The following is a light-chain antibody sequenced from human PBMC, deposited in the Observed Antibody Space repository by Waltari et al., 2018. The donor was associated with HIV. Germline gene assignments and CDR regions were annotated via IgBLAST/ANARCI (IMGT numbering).Light chain of an antibody. CDR3: TSYAGNSNFVV. J-gene: IGLJ2*01. CDR1: NSDVGAYDF. Sequence: QSALTQPPSASGSPGQSVSISCTGTNSDVGAYDFVSCYQQHPGNAPKPIIYEVNQRPSGVPDRFSGSKSGNTASLIVSGLQAEDEGDYFCTSYAGNSNFVVFGGGTKLTVL. V-gene: IGLV2-8*01. CDR2: EVN.